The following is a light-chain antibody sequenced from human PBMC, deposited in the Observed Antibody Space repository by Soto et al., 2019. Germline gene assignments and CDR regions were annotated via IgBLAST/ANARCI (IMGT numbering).Light chain of an antibody. V-gene: IGKV3-15*01. CDR2: DAS. J-gene: IGKJ3*01. Sequence: EIVMTQSPATLSVSPGDRATLSCRASQSVSSNLAWYQHKPGQAPRLLIYDASTRATGIPTRFIGSGSGTEFTLTISSLQSEDFAIYYCQHYDNWPPGITFGPGTKVDIK. CDR3: QHYDNWPPGIT. CDR1: QSVSSN.